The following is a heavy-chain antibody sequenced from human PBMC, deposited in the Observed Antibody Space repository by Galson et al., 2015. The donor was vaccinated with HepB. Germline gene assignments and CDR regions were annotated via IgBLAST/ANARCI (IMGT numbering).Heavy chain of an antibody. J-gene: IGHJ4*02. V-gene: IGHV3-53*01. Sequence: SLRLSCAASGFTVSSNYMSWVRQAPGKGLEWVSVIYSGGSTYYADSVKGRFTISRDNSKNTLYLQMNSLRAEDTAVYYCAREMNDGDYVFFDYWGQGTLVTVSS. CDR1: GFTVSSNY. CDR2: IYSGGST. D-gene: IGHD4-17*01. CDR3: AREMNDGDYVFFDY.